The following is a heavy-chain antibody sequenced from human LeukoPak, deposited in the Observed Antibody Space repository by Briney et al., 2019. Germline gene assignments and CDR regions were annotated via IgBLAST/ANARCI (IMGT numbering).Heavy chain of an antibody. CDR1: GGSISSGGYS. V-gene: IGHV4-30-4*07. J-gene: IGHJ4*02. D-gene: IGHD4-17*01. CDR3: ARERDYSYYFDY. Sequence: SETLSLTCAISGGSISSGGYSWTWIRQPPGKGLEWIGYIYYTGSTYYNPSLKGRVTMSVDTSKNQFALKLRSVTASDTAVYYCARERDYSYYFDYWGQGVLVTVSS. CDR2: IYYTGST.